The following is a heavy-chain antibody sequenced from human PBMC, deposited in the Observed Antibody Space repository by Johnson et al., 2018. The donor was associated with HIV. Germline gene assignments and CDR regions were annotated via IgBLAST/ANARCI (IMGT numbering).Heavy chain of an antibody. CDR1: GFTFSTYA. CDR2: ISSNGGST. CDR3: AIPYYYDSSAYQ. D-gene: IGHD3-22*01. Sequence: VQLVESGGGLVQPGGSLRLSCAASGFTFSTYALHWVRQAPGQGLEYVSAISSNGGSTYYANSVEGRFTMSRDNSKNTLYLQMGSLRAEDMAVYYCAIPYYYDSSAYQWGQGTVVTVSS. J-gene: IGHJ3*01. V-gene: IGHV3-64*01.